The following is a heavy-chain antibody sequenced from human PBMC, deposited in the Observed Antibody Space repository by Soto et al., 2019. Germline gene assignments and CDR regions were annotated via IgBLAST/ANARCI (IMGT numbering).Heavy chain of an antibody. Sequence: GASVKVSCKASGGTFSSYAISWVRQAPGQGLEWMGGIIPIFGTANYAQKFQGRVTITADKSTSTAYMELSSLRSEDTAVYYCARAPDSSGWSLLRRVGLAHFDYWGQGTLVTVSS. CDR2: IIPIFGTA. CDR3: ARAPDSSGWSLLRRVGLAHFDY. V-gene: IGHV1-69*06. D-gene: IGHD6-19*01. J-gene: IGHJ4*02. CDR1: GGTFSSYA.